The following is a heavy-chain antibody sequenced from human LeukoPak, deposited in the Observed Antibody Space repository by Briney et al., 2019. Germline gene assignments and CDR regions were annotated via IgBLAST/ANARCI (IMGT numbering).Heavy chain of an antibody. V-gene: IGHV4-4*02. Sequence: PSGTLSLTCAVSGGSISSSNWWSWVRQPPGKGLEWIGEIYHSGSTNYNPSLKSRVTMLVDTSKNQFSLKLSSVTAADTAVYYCARNRDYGDYVWYFDLWGRGTLVTVSS. CDR3: ARNRDYGDYVWYFDL. D-gene: IGHD4-17*01. CDR2: IYHSGST. CDR1: GGSISSSNW. J-gene: IGHJ2*01.